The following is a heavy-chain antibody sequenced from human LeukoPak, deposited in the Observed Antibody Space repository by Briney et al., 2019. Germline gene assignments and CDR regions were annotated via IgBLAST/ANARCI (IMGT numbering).Heavy chain of an antibody. Sequence: PGGSLRLSCAASGFTFSSYAMHWVRQAPGKGLEWVAVISYDGSNKYYADSVKGRFTISRDNSKNTLYLQMNSLRAEDTAVYYCARGDGVTTYFDYWGQGTLVTVSS. CDR3: ARGDGVTTYFDY. V-gene: IGHV3-30-3*01. D-gene: IGHD4-17*01. CDR2: ISYDGSNK. CDR1: GFTFSSYA. J-gene: IGHJ4*02.